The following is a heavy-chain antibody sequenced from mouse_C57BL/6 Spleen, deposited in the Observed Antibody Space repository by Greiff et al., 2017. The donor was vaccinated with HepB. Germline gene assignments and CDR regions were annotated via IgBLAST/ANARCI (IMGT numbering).Heavy chain of an antibody. CDR3: AQNSNYVAMDY. V-gene: IGHV1-81*01. CDR2: IYPRSGNT. D-gene: IGHD2-5*01. Sequence: QVQLQQSGAELARPGASVKLSCKASGYTFTSYGISWVKQRTGQGLEWIGEIYPRSGNTYYNEKFKGKATLTADKSSSTAYMALRSLTSEDSAVYFCAQNSNYVAMDYWGQGTSVTVSS. CDR1: GYTFTSYG. J-gene: IGHJ4*01.